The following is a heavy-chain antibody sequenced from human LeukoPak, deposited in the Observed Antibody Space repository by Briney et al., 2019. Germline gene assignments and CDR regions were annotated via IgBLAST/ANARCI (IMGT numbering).Heavy chain of an antibody. V-gene: IGHV4-34*01. CDR2: INHSGST. CDR3: ARDLYYDSSGYHYYYGMDV. Sequence: SETLSLTCAVYGGSFSDYYWSWIRQPPGKGLEWIGEINHSGSTNYNPSLKSRVTISVDTSKNQFSLKLSSVTAADTAVYYCARDLYYDSSGYHYYYGMDVWGQGTTVTVSS. CDR1: GGSFSDYY. D-gene: IGHD3-22*01. J-gene: IGHJ6*02.